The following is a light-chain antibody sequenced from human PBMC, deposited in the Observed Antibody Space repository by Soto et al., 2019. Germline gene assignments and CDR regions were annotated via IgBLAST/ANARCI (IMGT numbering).Light chain of an antibody. J-gene: IGLJ1*01. CDR1: SSDVGNYNF. Sequence: QSALTQPASVSGSPGQSIPISCTGTSSDVGNYNFVSWYQQHPGKAPKLMIYDVSNRPSGISNRFSGSKSGNTASLTISGLQAEDEADYYCCSYTTSSTYVFGTGTKLTVL. CDR2: DVS. V-gene: IGLV2-14*03. CDR3: CSYTTSSTYV.